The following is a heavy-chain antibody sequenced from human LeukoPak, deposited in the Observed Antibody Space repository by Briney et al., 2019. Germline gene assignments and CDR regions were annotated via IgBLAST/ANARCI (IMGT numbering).Heavy chain of an antibody. V-gene: IGHV3-7*01. CDR2: IKQDGSEK. CDR1: GFRFSSYW. Sequence: GGSLRLSCAASGFRFSSYWMSWGRQAPGKGVGWVANIKQDGSEKSYVDSVKGRLTISRDNAKNALYLQMNSLRAEDTGVYYCARVLRGGFDYWGQGTLVTVSS. D-gene: IGHD2-8*02. CDR3: ARVLRGGFDY. J-gene: IGHJ4*02.